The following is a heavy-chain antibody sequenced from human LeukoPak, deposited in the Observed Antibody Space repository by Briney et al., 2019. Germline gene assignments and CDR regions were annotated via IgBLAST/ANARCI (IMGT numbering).Heavy chain of an antibody. V-gene: IGHV3-30-3*01. J-gene: IGHJ4*02. D-gene: IGHD2-2*01. CDR1: GFTFSSYA. CDR2: ISYDGSNK. Sequence: GGSLRLSCAASGFTFSSYAMHWVRQAPGKGLEWVAVISYDGSNKYYADSVKGRFTISRDNSKNTLYLQMNSLRVEDTAVYYCARDVVPAAHTYFDYWGQGTLVTVSS. CDR3: ARDVVPAAHTYFDY.